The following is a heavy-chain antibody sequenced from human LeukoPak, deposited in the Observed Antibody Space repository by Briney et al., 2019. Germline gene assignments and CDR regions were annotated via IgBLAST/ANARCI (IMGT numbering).Heavy chain of an antibody. D-gene: IGHD5-18*01. CDR1: GFTFSSYS. V-gene: IGHV3-21*01. Sequence: GGSLRLSCAASGFTFSSYSMNWVRQAPGKGLEWGSSISSSSSYIYYADSVKGRFTISRDNAKNSLYLQMNSLRAEDTAVYYCARSGYSYGSLLRGFDPWGQGTLVTVSS. CDR2: ISSSSSYI. CDR3: ARSGYSYGSLLRGFDP. J-gene: IGHJ5*02.